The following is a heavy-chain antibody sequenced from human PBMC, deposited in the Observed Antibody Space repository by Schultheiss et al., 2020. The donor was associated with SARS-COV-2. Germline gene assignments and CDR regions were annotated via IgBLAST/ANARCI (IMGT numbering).Heavy chain of an antibody. D-gene: IGHD6-13*01. CDR3: AREGAAAGHNYYYYGMDV. J-gene: IGHJ6*02. V-gene: IGHV1-2*06. CDR2: INPNSGGT. CDR1: GYTFTGYY. Sequence: ASVKVSCKASGYTFTGYYMHWVRQAPGQGLEWMGRINPNSGGTNYAQKFQGRVTMTRDTSISTAYMELSRLRSDDTAVYYCAREGAAAGHNYYYYGMDVWGQGTTVTVSS.